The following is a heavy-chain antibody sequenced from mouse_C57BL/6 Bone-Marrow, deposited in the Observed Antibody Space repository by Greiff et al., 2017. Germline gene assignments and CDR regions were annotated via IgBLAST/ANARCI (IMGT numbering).Heavy chain of an antibody. Sequence: QVQLQQSGAELVKPGASVTLSCTASGYTFTDYEMHWVKQTPVHGLEWIGAIAPETGGTAYTQKFKGKAILTADKSSSTAYMELRSLTAEDAAVYCGTRTAVGDWYFDVWGTGTTVTVSS. D-gene: IGHD1-1*01. J-gene: IGHJ1*03. CDR1: GYTFTDYE. CDR3: TRTAVGDWYFDV. V-gene: IGHV1-15*01. CDR2: IAPETGGT.